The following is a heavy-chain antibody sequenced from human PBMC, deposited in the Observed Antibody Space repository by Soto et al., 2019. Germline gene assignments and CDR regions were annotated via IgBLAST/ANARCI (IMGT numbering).Heavy chain of an antibody. CDR1: GGSMSSYY. V-gene: IGHV4-59*01. CDR3: ARSNIVVSGAGWFDP. CDR2: IYYSGST. J-gene: IGHJ5*02. Sequence: SETLSLTSTVSGGSMSSYYWNWIRQPPGKGLEWIGYIYYSGSTNYNPSLKSRVTISVDTSKNQFSLKLSSVVAADTAVYYCARSNIVVSGAGWFDPWGQGSLVTVSS. D-gene: IGHD6-19*01.